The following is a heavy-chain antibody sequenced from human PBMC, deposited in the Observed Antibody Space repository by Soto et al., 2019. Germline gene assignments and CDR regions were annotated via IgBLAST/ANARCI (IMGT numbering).Heavy chain of an antibody. D-gene: IGHD4-4*01. CDR2: IYPDDSET. CDR3: ARHRRESTINAALDY. Sequence: PGESLKISCKGSGYRFNNYWIAWVRQMPGKGLEWMGIIYPDDSETKYSPSVQGQCTMSADKSINTAYLQWSSLKASDTPLHHCARHRRESTINAALDYWGQGTLATVSA. V-gene: IGHV5-51*01. J-gene: IGHJ4*02. CDR1: GYRFNNYW.